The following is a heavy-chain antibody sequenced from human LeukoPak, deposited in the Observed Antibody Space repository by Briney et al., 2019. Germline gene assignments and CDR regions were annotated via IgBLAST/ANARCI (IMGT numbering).Heavy chain of an antibody. CDR2: IYHSGST. D-gene: IGHD2-21*01. Sequence: PSETLSLTCAVSGYSISSGYYWGWIRQPPGKGLEWIGSIYHSGSTYYNPSLKSRVTISVDTSKNQFPLKLSSVTAADTAVYYCARDLAYCGGDCYSWGQGTLVTVSS. J-gene: IGHJ5*02. V-gene: IGHV4-38-2*02. CDR3: ARDLAYCGGDCYS. CDR1: GYSISSGYY.